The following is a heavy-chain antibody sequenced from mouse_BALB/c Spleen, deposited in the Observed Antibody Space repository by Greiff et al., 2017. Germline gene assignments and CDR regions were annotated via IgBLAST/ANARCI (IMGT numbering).Heavy chain of an antibody. V-gene: IGHV5-17*02. CDR2: ISSGSSTI. Sequence: EVKVVESGGGLVQPGGSRKLSCAASGFTFSSFGMHWVRQAPEKGLEWVAYISSGSSTIYYADTVKGRFTISRDNPKNTLFLQMTSLRSEDTAMYYCARDGNYYYYAMDYWGQGTSVTVSS. J-gene: IGHJ4*01. CDR3: ARDGNYYYYAMDY. CDR1: GFTFSSFG. D-gene: IGHD2-1*01.